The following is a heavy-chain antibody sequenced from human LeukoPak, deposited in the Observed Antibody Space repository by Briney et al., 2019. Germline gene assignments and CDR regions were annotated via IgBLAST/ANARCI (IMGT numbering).Heavy chain of an antibody. J-gene: IGHJ4*02. CDR2: INHSGST. CDR3: ARVADGSGYDWGAGFLGYLVRTCYFDY. CDR1: GGSFSGYY. V-gene: IGHV4-34*01. Sequence: SETLSLTCAVYGGSFSGYYWSWIRQPPGKGLEWIGEINHSGSTNYNPSLKSRVTISVDTSKNQFSLKLSSVTAADTAVYYCARVADGSGYDWGAGFLGYLVRTCYFDYWGQGTLVTVSS. D-gene: IGHD5-12*01.